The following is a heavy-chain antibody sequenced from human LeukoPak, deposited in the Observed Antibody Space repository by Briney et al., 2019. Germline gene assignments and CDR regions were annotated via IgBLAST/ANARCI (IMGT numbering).Heavy chain of an antibody. CDR1: RFTLSTYW. CDR3: XRGVPYDSWSGPHYSDY. CDR2: IKQDGSQE. Sequence: GGSLRLSCAASRFTLSTYWMSWVRQAPGKGLEWVAHIKQDGSQEYYVDSVKGRFTISRDSAKNPLYLQMNSLRAEDTAVYYCXRGVPYDSWSGPHYSDYWGQGTLVTVSS. J-gene: IGHJ4*02. V-gene: IGHV3-7*01. D-gene: IGHD3-3*01.